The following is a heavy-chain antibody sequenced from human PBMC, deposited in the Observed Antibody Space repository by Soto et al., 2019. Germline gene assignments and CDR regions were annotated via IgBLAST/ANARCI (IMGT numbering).Heavy chain of an antibody. Sequence: EVHLLESGGGLVQPGGSLRLSCSASGFTFRSYAMSWVRQAPGKGLEWVSGMSGGGSATYYSDSVRGRFTISRDNSKNTLYLQMNSLRVEDSAFYFCAKDDSVEWCFPLDAWGQGTLVTVSS. CDR3: AKDDSVEWCFPLDA. CDR1: GFTFRSYA. D-gene: IGHD3-3*01. V-gene: IGHV3-23*01. CDR2: MSGGGSAT. J-gene: IGHJ5*02.